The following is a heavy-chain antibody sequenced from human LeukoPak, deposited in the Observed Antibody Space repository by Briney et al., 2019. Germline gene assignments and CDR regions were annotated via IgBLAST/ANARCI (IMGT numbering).Heavy chain of an antibody. J-gene: IGHJ3*02. V-gene: IGHV1-2*02. CDR1: GYTFTGYY. CDR2: INPNSGGT. CDR3: ARRPMYYYDSSGAFDI. Sequence: ASVKVSCKASGYTFTGYYMHWVRQAPGQGLEWMGWINPNSGGTNYAQKFQGRVTMTRGTSISTAYMELSRLRSDDTAVYYCARRPMYYYDSSGAFDIWGQGTMVTVSS. D-gene: IGHD3-22*01.